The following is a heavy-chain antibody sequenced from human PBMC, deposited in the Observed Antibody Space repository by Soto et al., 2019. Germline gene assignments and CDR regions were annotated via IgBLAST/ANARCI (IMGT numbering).Heavy chain of an antibody. D-gene: IGHD2-15*01. Sequence: PSETLSLTCTVSGGSISSYYWSWIRQPPGKGLEWIGYIYYSGITDYNPSLKSRVTISVDTSKSQFSLKLSSVTAADTAVYYCARGGGLYYFDYWGQGTLVTVSS. V-gene: IGHV4-59*01. CDR3: ARGGGLYYFDY. CDR1: GGSISSYY. CDR2: IYYSGIT. J-gene: IGHJ4*02.